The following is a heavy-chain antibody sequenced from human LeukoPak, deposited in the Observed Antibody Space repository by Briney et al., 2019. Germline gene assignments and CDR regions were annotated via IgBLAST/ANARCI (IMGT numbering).Heavy chain of an antibody. CDR2: ISYDGSNK. J-gene: IGHJ4*02. Sequence: PGRSLRLSCAASGFTFSSYAMHWVRQAPGKGLEWVAVISYDGSNKYYADSVKGRFTISRDNAKNSLYLQMNSLRAEDTAVYYCAREGAITMVRGVIGYLDYWGQGTLVTVSS. CDR3: AREGAITMVRGVIGYLDY. D-gene: IGHD3-10*01. CDR1: GFTFSSYA. V-gene: IGHV3-30-3*01.